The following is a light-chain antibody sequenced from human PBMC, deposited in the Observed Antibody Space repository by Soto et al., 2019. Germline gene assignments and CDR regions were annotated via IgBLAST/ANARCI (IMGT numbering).Light chain of an antibody. V-gene: IGKV3-11*01. CDR2: GAS. J-gene: IGKJ5*01. Sequence: IVLPQSPGTLSLSPGERATLSCTASQSVSNNYLAWYQQKPGQAPRLLIYGASNRATGIPARFSGSGSGTDFTLTISSLEPEDFAVYYCQQRSNWPPITFGQGTRLEIK. CDR1: QSVSNNY. CDR3: QQRSNWPPIT.